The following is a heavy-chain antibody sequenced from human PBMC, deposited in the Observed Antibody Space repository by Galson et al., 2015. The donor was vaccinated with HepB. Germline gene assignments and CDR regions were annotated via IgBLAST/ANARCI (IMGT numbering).Heavy chain of an antibody. V-gene: IGHV1-18*01. CDR2: ISAYNGNT. CDR3: ARGYPVSSGWYPGAEYFQH. J-gene: IGHJ1*01. Sequence: SCKASGYTFTSYGISWVRQAPGQGLEWMGWISAYNGNTNYAQKLQGRVTMTTDTSTSTAYMELRSLRSDDTAVYYCARGYPVSSGWYPGAEYFQHWGQGTLVTVSS. D-gene: IGHD6-19*01. CDR1: GYTFTSYG.